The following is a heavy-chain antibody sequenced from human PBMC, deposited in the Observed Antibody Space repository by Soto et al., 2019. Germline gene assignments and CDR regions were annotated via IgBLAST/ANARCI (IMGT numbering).Heavy chain of an antibody. V-gene: IGHV3-48*02. Sequence: PGGSLRLSCGASGFTFSSYSMNWVRQAPGKGLEWVSYISSSSSTIYYADSVKGRFTISRDNAKNSLYLQMNSLRDEDTAVHYCGREPTIFGVVITSGAFDIWGQGTMVTVSS. CDR1: GFTFSSYS. CDR2: ISSSSSTI. J-gene: IGHJ3*02. D-gene: IGHD3-3*01. CDR3: GREPTIFGVVITSGAFDI.